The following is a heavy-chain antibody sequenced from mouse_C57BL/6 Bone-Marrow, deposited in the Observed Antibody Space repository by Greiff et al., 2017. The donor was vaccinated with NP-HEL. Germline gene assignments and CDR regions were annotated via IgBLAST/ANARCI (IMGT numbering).Heavy chain of an antibody. CDR3: ARCPLIYYYGSSSYAMDY. Sequence: VKLQQSGPELVKPGASVKISCKASGYAFSSSWMNWVKQRPGKGLEWIGRIYPGDGDTNYNGRFKGKATLTADKSSSTAYMQLSSLTSEDSAVYFCARCPLIYYYGSSSYAMDYWGQGTSVTVSS. V-gene: IGHV1-82*01. CDR1: GYAFSSSW. J-gene: IGHJ4*01. CDR2: IYPGDGDT. D-gene: IGHD1-1*01.